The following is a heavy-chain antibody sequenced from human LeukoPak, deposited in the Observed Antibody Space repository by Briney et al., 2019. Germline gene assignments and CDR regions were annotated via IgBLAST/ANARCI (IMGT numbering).Heavy chain of an antibody. D-gene: IGHD5/OR15-5a*01. CDR1: GLTFSNYW. J-gene: IGHJ4*02. Sequence: AGSLRLSCVASGLTFSNYWINWVRQAPGKGLVWVSRINNDGSSTTYADFVKGRFTISRDNAKNTLYLQMDSLRAEETDVYYYTRSVSSYYYGCWGQGTLITVSS. V-gene: IGHV3-74*01. CDR2: INNDGSST. CDR3: TRSVSSYYYGC.